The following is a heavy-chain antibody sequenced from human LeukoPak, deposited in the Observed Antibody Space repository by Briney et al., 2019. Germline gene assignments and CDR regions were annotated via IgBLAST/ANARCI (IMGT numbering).Heavy chain of an antibody. CDR2: IYDDNT. J-gene: IGHJ4*02. Sequence: GGSLRLSCAASGFTVSAYAMAWVRQAPGKGLEWVSTIYDDNTYYADSVKGRFTISRDNSKNTLYLQMNSLRAEDTAVYYCAKDLGSVVTPPSLDYWGQGTLVTVSS. CDR1: GFTVSAYA. D-gene: IGHD4-23*01. CDR3: AKDLGSVVTPPSLDY. V-gene: IGHV3-23*01.